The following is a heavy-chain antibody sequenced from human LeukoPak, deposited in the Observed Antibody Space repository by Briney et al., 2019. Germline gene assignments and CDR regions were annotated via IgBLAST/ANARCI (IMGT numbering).Heavy chain of an antibody. V-gene: IGHV1-18*01. D-gene: IGHD3-22*01. Sequence: ASVKVSCKASGYTFTSYAMYWVRQAPGQGLEWMGWISAYNGNTNYAQKLQGRVTMTTDTSTSTAYMELRSLRSDDTAVYYCARDWYYYDSSGYYSPDYWGQGTLVTVSS. CDR1: GYTFTSYA. J-gene: IGHJ4*02. CDR3: ARDWYYYDSSGYYSPDY. CDR2: ISAYNGNT.